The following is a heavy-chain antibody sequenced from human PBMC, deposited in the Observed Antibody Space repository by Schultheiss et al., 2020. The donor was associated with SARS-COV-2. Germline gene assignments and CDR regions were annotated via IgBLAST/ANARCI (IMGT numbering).Heavy chain of an antibody. J-gene: IGHJ4*02. CDR3: ARRDELRYFDWSPFDY. Sequence: ESLKISCAASGFTFSSYAMSWVRQAPGKGLEWMGEINHSESTSYSPSLKSRVTISVDTSKNQFSLKLSSVTAADTAVYYCARRDELRYFDWSPFDYWGQGTLVTVSS. CDR1: GFTFSSYA. CDR2: INHSEST. V-gene: IGHV4-34*01. D-gene: IGHD3-9*01.